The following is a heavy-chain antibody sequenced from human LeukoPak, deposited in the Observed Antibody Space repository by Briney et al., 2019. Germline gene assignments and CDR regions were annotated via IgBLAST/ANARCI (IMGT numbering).Heavy chain of an antibody. CDR2: MNPNSGNT. V-gene: IGHV1-8*01. CDR1: GYTFTSYD. CDR3: ARGDSFGDYFDY. J-gene: IGHJ4*02. Sequence: ASVKVSCKASGYTFTSYDINWVRQATGQGLEWMGWMNPNSGNTGYAQKFQGRVTMTRNTSISTAYMELSSLRSEDTAVYYCARGDSFGDYFDYWGQGTLVTVSS. D-gene: IGHD3-10*01.